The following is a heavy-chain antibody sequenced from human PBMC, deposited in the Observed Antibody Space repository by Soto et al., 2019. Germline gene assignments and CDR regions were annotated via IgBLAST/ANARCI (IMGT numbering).Heavy chain of an antibody. CDR3: ARESLYYDNSGYQPFTYFDY. CDR2: IYYSGST. V-gene: IGHV4-31*03. CDR1: GDSISSGGYY. J-gene: IGHJ4*02. Sequence: SETLSLTCTVSGDSISSGGYYWSWIRQHPGKGLEWIGYIYYSGSTNYNPSLRGRVSISLDTSENQYSLRLYSVTAADTAVYFCARESLYYDNSGYQPFTYFDYWGQGALVTVSS. D-gene: IGHD3-22*01.